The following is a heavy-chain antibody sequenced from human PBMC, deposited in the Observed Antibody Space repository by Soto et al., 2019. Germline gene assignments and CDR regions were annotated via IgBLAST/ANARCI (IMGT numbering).Heavy chain of an antibody. CDR3: AKEIGYDSSAYYYDY. V-gene: IGHV4-59*01. CDR2: IYYAGST. Sequence: SETLSLTCDVSGGSMISYYWSWIRQPPGRGLEWIGFIYYAGSTKSNPSLNSRVTISVDNAKNSLYLQMNSLRAEDTALYYCAKEIGYDSSAYYYDYWGQGTLVTVSS. CDR1: GGSMISYY. J-gene: IGHJ4*02. D-gene: IGHD3-22*01.